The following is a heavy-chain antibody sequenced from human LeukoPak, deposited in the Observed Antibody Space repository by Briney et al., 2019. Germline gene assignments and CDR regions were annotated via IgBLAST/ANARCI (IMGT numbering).Heavy chain of an antibody. CDR2: IIPILGIA. V-gene: IGHV1-69*04. CDR1: GGTFSSYA. J-gene: IGHJ6*02. CDR3: ARWPQTTGTTAVYYGMDV. D-gene: IGHD1-1*01. Sequence: GASVKVSCKASGGTFSSYAISWVRQAPGQGLEWMGRIIPILGIANYAQKFQGRVTITADKSTSTAYMELSSLRSEDTAVYYCARWPQTTGTTAVYYGMDVWGQGTTVTVSS.